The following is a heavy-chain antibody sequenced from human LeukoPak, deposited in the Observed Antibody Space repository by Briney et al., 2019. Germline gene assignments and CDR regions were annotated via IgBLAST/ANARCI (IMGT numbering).Heavy chain of an antibody. Sequence: SETLSLTCTVSGGSISSSSYYWSWIRQPAGKGLEWIGRIYTSGSTNYNPSLKSRVTMSVDTSKNQFSLKLSSVTAADTAVYYCARDSRGVSSYYYGYYYYMDVWGKGTTVTISS. CDR2: IYTSGST. CDR1: GGSISSSSYY. J-gene: IGHJ6*03. D-gene: IGHD3-22*01. CDR3: ARDSRGVSSYYYGYYYYMDV. V-gene: IGHV4-61*02.